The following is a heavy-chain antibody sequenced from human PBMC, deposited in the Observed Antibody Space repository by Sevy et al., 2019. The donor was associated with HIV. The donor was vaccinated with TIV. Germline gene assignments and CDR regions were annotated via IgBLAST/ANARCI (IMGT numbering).Heavy chain of an antibody. J-gene: IGHJ6*02. Sequence: GGSLRLSCVGSGITFSTSGMHWVRQSPGKGLEWVAVISYNGMNKFYADSVKGRSTISRDNSKNIMYLQMISLRTEDTDVYCCAKAFTGYNAMDVWGQGTMVTVSS. CDR3: AKAFTGYNAMDV. D-gene: IGHD3-9*01. CDR1: GITFSTSG. CDR2: ISYNGMNK. V-gene: IGHV3-30*18.